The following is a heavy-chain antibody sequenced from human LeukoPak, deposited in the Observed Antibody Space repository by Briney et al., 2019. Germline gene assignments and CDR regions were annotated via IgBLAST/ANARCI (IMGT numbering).Heavy chain of an antibody. CDR1: GFTFSDYW. CDR3: ARDLDSYGSY. D-gene: IGHD5-18*01. J-gene: IGHJ4*02. Sequence: GGSLRLSCAASGFTFSDYWMSWVRQAPGKGLEWVANINQDGSEKYYVDSVKGRFTIFRDNSKNTLYLQMNSLRAEDTAVYYCARDLDSYGSYWGQGTLVTVSS. V-gene: IGHV3-7*03. CDR2: INQDGSEK.